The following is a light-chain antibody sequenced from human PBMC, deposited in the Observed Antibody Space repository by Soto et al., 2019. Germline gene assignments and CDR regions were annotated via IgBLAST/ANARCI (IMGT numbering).Light chain of an antibody. CDR3: QQYGSSRT. V-gene: IGKV3-20*01. CDR1: QSVSSSY. Sequence: EIVLTQPPGTLSLSPGERPTLPCRASQSVSSSYLAWYQQKPGQAPRLLIYGASSRATGIPDRFSGSGSGTDFTLTISRLEPEDFAVYYCQQYGSSRTFGQGTKVDNK. J-gene: IGKJ1*01. CDR2: GAS.